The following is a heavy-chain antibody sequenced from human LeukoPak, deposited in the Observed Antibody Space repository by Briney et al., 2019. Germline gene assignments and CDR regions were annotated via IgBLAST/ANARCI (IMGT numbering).Heavy chain of an antibody. CDR3: ARVEAVTNSNWFDP. V-gene: IGHV1-2*06. D-gene: IGHD4-17*01. CDR1: GYTFTGYY. J-gene: IGHJ5*02. CDR2: IHPNSGAT. Sequence: ASVKGSCKASGYTFTGYYLHWVRQAPGQGLEWMGRIHPNSGATNSAQKFQGRVTMTRDTSITTAYMELSRLTSDDTAVYYCARVEAVTNSNWFDPWGQGTLVTVSS.